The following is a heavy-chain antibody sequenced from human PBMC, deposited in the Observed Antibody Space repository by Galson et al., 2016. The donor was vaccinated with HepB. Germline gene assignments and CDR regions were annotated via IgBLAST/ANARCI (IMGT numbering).Heavy chain of an antibody. D-gene: IGHD2-2*01. CDR3: AREGGTPDASFEFDY. J-gene: IGHJ4*02. CDR2: GST. V-gene: IGHV4-59*01. Sequence: GSTNYNPSLTGRATISIDTSKNQLSLKLSSVSAADTAMYYCAREGGTPDASFEFDYWGQGTLVTVSS.